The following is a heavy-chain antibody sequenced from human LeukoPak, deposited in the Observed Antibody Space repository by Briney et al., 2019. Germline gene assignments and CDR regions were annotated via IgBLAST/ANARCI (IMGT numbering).Heavy chain of an antibody. CDR2: INQDGSET. J-gene: IGHJ4*02. CDR1: GFSFTSYY. V-gene: IGHV3-7*01. CDR3: ARAISASYFSL. D-gene: IGHD1-26*01. Sequence: SGGSLRLSCAASGFSFTSYYLTWFRRAPGKGLEWVANINQDGSETYYVDSVRGRFTISRDNAKNSLYLQMNSLRAEDTAVYYCARAISASYFSLWGQGTLVTVSS.